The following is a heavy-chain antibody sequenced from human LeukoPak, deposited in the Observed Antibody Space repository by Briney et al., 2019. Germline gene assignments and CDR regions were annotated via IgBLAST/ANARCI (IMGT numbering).Heavy chain of an antibody. V-gene: IGHV4-4*02. CDR2: IYHSGTT. J-gene: IGHJ4*02. CDR3: AGSGSYLSLTA. D-gene: IGHD3-10*01. CDR1: GGSISSSNW. Sequence: KPSETLSLTCAVSGGSISSSNWWSWVRQPPGKGLEWIGEIYHSGTTNYNPSLKSRVTISIDKSKNQFSLKLSSVTAAVTAVYYCAGSGSYLSLTAWGQGTLVTVSS.